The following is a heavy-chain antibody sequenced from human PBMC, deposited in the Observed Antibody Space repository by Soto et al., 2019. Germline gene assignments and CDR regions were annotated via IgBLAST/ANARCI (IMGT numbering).Heavy chain of an antibody. CDR2: IKQDGSET. CDR3: ASRPSDSYYYGVFDY. J-gene: IGHJ4*02. D-gene: IGHD4-4*01. CDR1: GFTFSAHW. V-gene: IGHV3-7*03. Sequence: GGSLRLACAASGFTFSAHWMTWGRQAPGKGLEWVANIKQDGSETYYVDSVQGRFTISRDNARNSLYLQMNSMGAEDTAVYFCASRPSDSYYYGVFDYWGLGTLVTASS.